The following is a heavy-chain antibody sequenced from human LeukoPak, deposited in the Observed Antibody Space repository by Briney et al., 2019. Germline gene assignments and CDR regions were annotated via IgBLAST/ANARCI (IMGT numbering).Heavy chain of an antibody. CDR3: ARDQIVTGTTPPI. CDR1: GFTFSSYA. J-gene: IGHJ3*02. Sequence: GGSLRLSCAASGFTFSSYAMSWVRQAPGKGLEWVSAISGSGGSTYYADSVKGRFTISRDNSKNTLYLQMNSLRAEDTAVYYCARDQIVTGTTPPIWGQGTMVTVSS. D-gene: IGHD1-20*01. V-gene: IGHV3-23*01. CDR2: ISGSGGST.